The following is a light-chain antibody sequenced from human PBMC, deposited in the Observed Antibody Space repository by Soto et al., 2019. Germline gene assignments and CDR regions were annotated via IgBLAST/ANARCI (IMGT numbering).Light chain of an antibody. CDR3: NSYTTSNTRQIV. J-gene: IGLJ1*01. CDR2: DVS. CDR1: SSDVGGYNY. Sequence: QSALTQPASVSGSPGQSITISCTGTSSDVGGYNYVSWYQQQPGKAPKFMIYDVSNRPSGVSTRFSGSKSDNTDSLTITGLQAEDEADYYCNSYTTSNTRQIVFGTGTKVTVL. V-gene: IGLV2-14*01.